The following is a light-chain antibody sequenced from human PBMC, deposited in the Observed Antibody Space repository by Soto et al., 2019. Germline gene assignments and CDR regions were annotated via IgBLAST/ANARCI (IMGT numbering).Light chain of an antibody. CDR1: QGISNY. V-gene: IGKV1-27*01. CDR2: GAS. J-gene: IGKJ2*01. CDR3: PKYNSAPYT. Sequence: DIQMTQSPSSLSASVGDRVIISCRASQGISNYLAWYQQKAGKVPKLLIFGASTLQSGVPSRFSGSGSGTDFTLTISSLQPEDVATYYCPKYNSAPYTFGQGTNLEL.